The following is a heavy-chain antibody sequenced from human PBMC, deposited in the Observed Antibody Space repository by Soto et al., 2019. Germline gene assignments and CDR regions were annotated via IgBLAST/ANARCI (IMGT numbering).Heavy chain of an antibody. Sequence: GGSLRLSCAASGFTFSSYSMNWVRQAPGKGLEWVSYISSSSSTIYYADSVKGRFTISRDNAKNSLYLQMNSLRDEDTAVYYCARDRGTMIVVVQRPSSVPYGMDVWGQGTTVTVSS. V-gene: IGHV3-48*02. J-gene: IGHJ6*02. CDR2: ISSSSSTI. CDR1: GFTFSSYS. D-gene: IGHD3-22*01. CDR3: ARDRGTMIVVVQRPSSVPYGMDV.